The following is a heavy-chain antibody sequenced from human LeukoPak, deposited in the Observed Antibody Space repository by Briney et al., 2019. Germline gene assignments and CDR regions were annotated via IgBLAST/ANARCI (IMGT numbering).Heavy chain of an antibody. CDR1: GFTVSGNS. D-gene: IGHD3-22*01. V-gene: IGHV3-53*01. CDR2: IYSGGNT. Sequence: GGSLRLSCTVSGFTVSGNSMSWVRQAPGKGLEWVSFIYSGGNTHYSDSVKGRFTITRDNSKNTLYLQMNSLRAEDTAVYYCARRAGDYSHPYDYWGQGTLVTVSS. CDR3: ARRAGDYSHPYDY. J-gene: IGHJ4*02.